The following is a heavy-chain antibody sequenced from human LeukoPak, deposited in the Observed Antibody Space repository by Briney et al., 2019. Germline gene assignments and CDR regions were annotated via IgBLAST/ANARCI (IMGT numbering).Heavy chain of an antibody. J-gene: IGHJ5*02. CDR3: ARDSSGAGNSWFDP. CDR1: GVSISSHY. V-gene: IGHV4-59*11. Sequence: AETLSLTCTVSGVSISSHYWSWIRQPPGKGLEWIGYMYNSETTKYNPSLKGRVTISVDTSKKQFSLTLRSVTAADTAVYYCARDSSGAGNSWFDPWGQGTLVTVSS. D-gene: IGHD6-19*01. CDR2: MYNSETT.